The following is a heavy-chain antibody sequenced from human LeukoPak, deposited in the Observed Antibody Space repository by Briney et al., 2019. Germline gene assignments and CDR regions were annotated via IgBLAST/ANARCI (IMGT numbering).Heavy chain of an antibody. CDR3: SYDSSGYHAFDI. CDR2: INHSGST. J-gene: IGHJ3*02. D-gene: IGHD3-22*01. V-gene: IGHV4-34*08. Sequence: GSLRLSCAASGFTFSSYSMNWVRQPPGKGLEWIGEINHSGSTNYNPSLKSRVTISVDTSKNQFSLKLSSVTAADTAVYYASYDSSGYHAFDIWGQGTMVTVSS. CDR1: GFTFSSYS.